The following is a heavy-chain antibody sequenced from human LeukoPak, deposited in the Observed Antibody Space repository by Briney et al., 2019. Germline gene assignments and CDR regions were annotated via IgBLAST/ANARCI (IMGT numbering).Heavy chain of an antibody. Sequence: GESLKISCQGSGYNFISNWIGWVRQTPGKGLEFLGIIYPHDSETIYSPSFQGQVTVSADKSISTAYLQWNSLKASDTAMYYCARLGSGSKYYYWYYYMDVWGKGTTVTVSS. CDR2: IYPHDSET. CDR3: ARLGSGSKYYYWYYYMDV. D-gene: IGHD3-10*01. V-gene: IGHV5-51*01. CDR1: GYNFISNW. J-gene: IGHJ6*03.